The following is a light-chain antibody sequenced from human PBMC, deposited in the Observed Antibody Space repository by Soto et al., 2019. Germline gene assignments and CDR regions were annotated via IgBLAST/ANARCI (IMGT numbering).Light chain of an antibody. J-gene: IGLJ1*01. V-gene: IGLV1-51*01. CDR3: GAWDSRLTAYV. CDR2: DNN. CDR1: GSNIGNNY. Sequence: QSVLTQPPSISAAPGQRVTISCSGSGSNIGNNYVSWYQHLPGTAPKVLIYDNNKRPSGIPDRFSGSKSDTSATLGITGLQTGDEADYYCGAWDSRLTAYVFGTGTKVTVL.